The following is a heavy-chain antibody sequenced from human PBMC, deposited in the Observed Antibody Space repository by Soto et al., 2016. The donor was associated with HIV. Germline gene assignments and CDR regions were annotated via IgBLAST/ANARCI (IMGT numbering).Heavy chain of an antibody. V-gene: IGHV3-7*01. CDR3: ASHCSDTTCYEFMTT. CDR2: INQDGSQT. CDR1: GFTFSSYW. Sequence: EVQLVESGGGLVQPGGSLRLSCAVSGFTFSSYWMTWVRQAPGKGLEWVANINQDGSQTYYADSVRGRFTISRDNAKNSLSLQLNSLRAGDTAVYFCASHCSDTTCYEFMTTWGQGNPGPPSPQ. J-gene: IGHJ4*01. D-gene: IGHD2-2*01.